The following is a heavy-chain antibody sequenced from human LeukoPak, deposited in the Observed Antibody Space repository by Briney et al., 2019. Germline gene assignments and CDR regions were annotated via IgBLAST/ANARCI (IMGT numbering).Heavy chain of an antibody. D-gene: IGHD3-16*01. CDR1: GFTFSSYE. J-gene: IGHJ4*02. CDR2: ISSSGTTI. CDR3: ARDWGRPAYYFDY. Sequence: GGSLRLSCAASGFTFSSYEMNWVRQAPGKGLEWVSYISSSGTTICYADSVKGRFTISRDNTKKSLYLQMNSLRAEDTAVYYCARDWGRPAYYFDYWGQGTLVTVSS. V-gene: IGHV3-48*03.